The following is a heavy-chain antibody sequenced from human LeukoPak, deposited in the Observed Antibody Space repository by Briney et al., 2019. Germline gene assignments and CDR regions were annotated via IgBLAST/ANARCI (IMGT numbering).Heavy chain of an antibody. CDR3: ARTKNWDIVVVPAAISDY. Sequence: ASVKVSCKASGGTFSSYTIRWVRQAPGQGLEWMGRIIPILGIANYAQKFQGRVTITADKSTSTAYMELSSLRSEDTAVYYCARTKNWDIVVVPAAISDYWGQGTLVTVSS. V-gene: IGHV1-69*02. CDR2: IIPILGIA. J-gene: IGHJ4*02. D-gene: IGHD2-2*02. CDR1: GGTFSSYT.